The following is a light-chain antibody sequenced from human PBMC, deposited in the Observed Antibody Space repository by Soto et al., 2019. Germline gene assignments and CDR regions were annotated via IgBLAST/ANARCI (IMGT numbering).Light chain of an antibody. CDR1: SNIGAAYD. J-gene: IGLJ3*02. CDR2: GNS. V-gene: IGLV1-40*01. CDR3: QSYVRNLRGWV. Sequence: QSVLAQPPSVSGAPGQRVTISCSNIGAAYDVHWYQQLPGTAPKLLIFGNSRRPSGVPDRFSGAKSGTSASLAITGLQAEDEADYYCQSYVRNLRGWVFGGGTKVTVL.